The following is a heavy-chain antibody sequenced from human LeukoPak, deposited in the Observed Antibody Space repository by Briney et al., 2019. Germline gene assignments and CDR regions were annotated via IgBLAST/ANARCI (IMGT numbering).Heavy chain of an antibody. CDR2: IIPIFGTA. D-gene: IGHD6-13*01. Sequence: SVKVSCKASGGTFSSYAISWVRQAPGQGLEWMGGIIPIFGTANYAQKFQGRVTITADESTSTAYMELSSLRSEDAAVYYCARTGIAASPQNWFDPWGQGTLVTVSS. J-gene: IGHJ5*02. CDR3: ARTGIAASPQNWFDP. V-gene: IGHV1-69*13. CDR1: GGTFSSYA.